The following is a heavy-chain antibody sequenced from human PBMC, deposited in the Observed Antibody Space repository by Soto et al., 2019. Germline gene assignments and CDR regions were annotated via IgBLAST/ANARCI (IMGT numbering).Heavy chain of an antibody. CDR2: IWYDGSNK. Sequence: GGSLRLSCAASGFTFSSYGMHWVRQAPGKGLEWVAVIWYDGSNKYFADSVKGRFTISRDNSKNTLYLQMSSLRAEDTAVYYCARDVLVVSVAGTVGIDYWGQGTLVTVSS. D-gene: IGHD6-19*01. CDR1: GFTFSSYG. V-gene: IGHV3-33*01. CDR3: ARDVLVVSVAGTVGIDY. J-gene: IGHJ4*02.